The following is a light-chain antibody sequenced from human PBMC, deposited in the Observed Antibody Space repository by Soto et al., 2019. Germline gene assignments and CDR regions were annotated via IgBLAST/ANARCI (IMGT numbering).Light chain of an antibody. Sequence: EVVMTQSPDTLSVSPGERATLSCRASQTINSNLAWYQQKPGQAPRLLIYDASIRATGIPARFSGSGAGTEFALTIASLESEDFAVYDCQQYNNWPPRYTFGQGTKLEIK. J-gene: IGKJ2*01. V-gene: IGKV3D-15*01. CDR3: QQYNNWPPRYT. CDR1: QTINSN. CDR2: DAS.